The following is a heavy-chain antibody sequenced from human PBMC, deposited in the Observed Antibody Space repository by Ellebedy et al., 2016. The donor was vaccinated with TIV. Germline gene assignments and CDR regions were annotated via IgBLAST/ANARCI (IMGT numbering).Heavy chain of an antibody. CDR1: GFTFSSYA. V-gene: IGHV3-23*01. CDR2: ITGSGGGT. Sequence: PGGSLTLSCAASGFTFSSYAMSWLRPAPGKGLELVSAITGSGGGTYYADSVKGRFTIPRDNSKNTFYLHMNSLRAEDTALYYCAKGYMSPFDYWGQGNLVTVSS. J-gene: IGHJ4*02. CDR3: AKGYMSPFDY. D-gene: IGHD2-2*02.